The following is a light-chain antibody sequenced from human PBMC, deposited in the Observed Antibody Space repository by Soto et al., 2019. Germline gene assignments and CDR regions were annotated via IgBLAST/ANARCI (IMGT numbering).Light chain of an antibody. J-gene: IGKJ1*01. CDR2: GAS. CDR3: QQYGSSPWT. Sequence: VLTQSPATLSLSPGERVSLSWMASQSVSSSYLAWYQQKRCHAPMLLISGASSRATGIPDRFSGSGSGTEFTLTISRLEPEDFAVYYCQQYGSSPWTFGQGTKVDIK. V-gene: IGKV3-20*01. CDR1: QSVSSSY.